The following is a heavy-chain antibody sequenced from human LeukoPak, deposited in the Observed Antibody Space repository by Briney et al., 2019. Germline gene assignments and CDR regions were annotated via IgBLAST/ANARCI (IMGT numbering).Heavy chain of an antibody. CDR1: GFTFSSYA. J-gene: IGHJ4*02. D-gene: IGHD2-8*01. CDR2: ISDSGDYT. CDR3: AKDTSIGKYCTSGVCSPFDY. V-gene: IGHV3-23*01. Sequence: GGSLRLSCAGSGFTFSSYAMSWVRQAPGKGLEWVSAISDSGDYTYYADSVKGRFTISSDNSKNTLYLHVNSLRAEDTAAYYCAKDTSIGKYCTSGVCSPFDYWGQGTLVTVSS.